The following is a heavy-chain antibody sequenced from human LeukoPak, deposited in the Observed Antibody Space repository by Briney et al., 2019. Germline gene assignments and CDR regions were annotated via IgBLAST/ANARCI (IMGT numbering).Heavy chain of an antibody. D-gene: IGHD5-12*01. CDR3: AKDSSIVATISLDY. V-gene: IGHV3-30*18. CDR2: ISYDGSNK. CDR1: GFTFSSYG. J-gene: IGHJ4*02. Sequence: GRSLRLSCAASGFTFSSYGMHWVRQAPGKGLEWVAVISYDGSNKYYADSVKGRFTISRDNSKNTLYLQMNSLRAEDTAVYYCAKDSSIVATISLDYWGQGTLVTVSS.